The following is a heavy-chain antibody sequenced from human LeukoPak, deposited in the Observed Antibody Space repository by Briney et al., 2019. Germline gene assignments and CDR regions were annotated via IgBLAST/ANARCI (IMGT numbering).Heavy chain of an antibody. CDR2: VYYSGST. D-gene: IGHD4-23*01. J-gene: IGHJ4*02. CDR1: GGSISSYY. Sequence: SETLSLTCTVSGGSISSYYWSWIRQPPGKGLEWIGYVYYSGSTNYNPSLKSRVTISVDTSKNQFSLKLSSVTAADTAVYYCARSTVVTFDYWGQGTLVTVSS. V-gene: IGHV4-59*08. CDR3: ARSTVVTFDY.